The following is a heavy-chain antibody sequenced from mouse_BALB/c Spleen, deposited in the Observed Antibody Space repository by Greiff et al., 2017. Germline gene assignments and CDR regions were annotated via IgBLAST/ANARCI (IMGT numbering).Heavy chain of an antibody. V-gene: IGHV5-6-5*01. CDR1: GFTFSSYA. J-gene: IGHJ4*01. CDR2: ISSGGST. CDR3: ARDLLRPGAMDY. D-gene: IGHD1-2*01. Sequence: EVKLVESGGGLVKPGGSLKLSCAASGFTFSSYAMSWVRQTPEKRLEWVASISSGGSTYYPDSVKGRFTISRDNARNILYLQMSSLRSEDTAMYYCARDLLRPGAMDYWGQGTSVTVSS.